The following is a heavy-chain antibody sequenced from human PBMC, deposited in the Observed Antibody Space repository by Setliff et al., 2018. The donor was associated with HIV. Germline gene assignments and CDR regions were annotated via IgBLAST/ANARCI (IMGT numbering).Heavy chain of an antibody. CDR2: IFSGGSAT. Sequence: GGSLRLSCAASGFTFTSYAMHWVRQAPGKGLEWVSIIFSGGSATKYSESVKGRFIVSRDDSKNTVYLQMNSLRVEDTAVYYCVGPDYEDPQGGQWGQGTLVTVSS. CDR3: VGPDYEDPQGGQ. J-gene: IGHJ1*01. V-gene: IGHV3-23*03. CDR1: GFTFTSYA. D-gene: IGHD3-22*01.